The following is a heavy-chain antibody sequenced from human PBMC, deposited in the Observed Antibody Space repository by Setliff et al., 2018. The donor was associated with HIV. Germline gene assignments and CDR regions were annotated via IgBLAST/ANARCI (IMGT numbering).Heavy chain of an antibody. J-gene: IGHJ4*02. D-gene: IGHD2-2*01. Sequence: ETLSLTCIVSGGSISSGTYYWGWIRQPPGKGLEWVSAISGSGGRTYYADSVKGRFTISRDKSKNTLSLQMSSLRSEDTAVYYCARVKRTSAYDYWGQGTLVTVSS. CDR3: ARVKRTSAYDY. V-gene: IGHV3-23*01. CDR1: GGSISSGTYY. CDR2: ISGSGGRT.